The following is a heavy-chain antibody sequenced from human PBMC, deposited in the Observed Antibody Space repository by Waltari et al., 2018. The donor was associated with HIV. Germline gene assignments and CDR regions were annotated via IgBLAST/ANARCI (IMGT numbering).Heavy chain of an antibody. CDR1: GFIFSDYS. J-gene: IGHJ3*01. CDR2: ISSRSTTL. CDR3: VRVGPAFDV. V-gene: IGHV3-48*02. Sequence: EVQVVESGGGLVQPGGSLRLSCAASGFIFSDYSMNWVRQAPGKGLQWISYISSRSTTLYYLDSVKGRFTISRDNAKNSLYLQMNSLRDDDTAVYYCVRVGPAFDVWGRGTMVTVSS.